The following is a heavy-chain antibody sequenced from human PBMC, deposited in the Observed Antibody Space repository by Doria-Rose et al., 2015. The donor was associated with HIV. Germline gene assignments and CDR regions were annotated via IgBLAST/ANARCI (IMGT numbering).Heavy chain of an antibody. J-gene: IGHJ4*02. CDR2: IFSDDER. CDR1: GVSLSSPGMG. Sequence: QITLKESGPVLVKPTETLTLTCTVSGVSLSSPGMGVSWIRQPPGKALEWLANIFSDDERSYKTSLKSSLTISRGTSKSQVVLTMTDMDPVGTATYYCARIKSSRWYHKYYFDFWGQGTLVIVSA. V-gene: IGHV2-26*01. D-gene: IGHD6-13*01. CDR3: ARIKSSRWYHKYYFDF.